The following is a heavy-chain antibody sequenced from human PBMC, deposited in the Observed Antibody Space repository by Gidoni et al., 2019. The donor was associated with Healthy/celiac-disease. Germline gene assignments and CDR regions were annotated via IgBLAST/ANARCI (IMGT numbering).Heavy chain of an antibody. Sequence: QVQLQESGPGLVKPSQTLSLTCTVSGGSISSGSYYWSWIRQPAGKGLEWIGRIYTSGSTNYNPSLKSRVTMSVDTSKNQFSLKLSSVTAADTAVYYCARETPYQQLVPPFDYWGQGTLVTVSS. CDR2: IYTSGST. CDR3: ARETPYQQLVPPFDY. J-gene: IGHJ4*02. V-gene: IGHV4-61*02. CDR1: GGSISSGSYY. D-gene: IGHD6-13*01.